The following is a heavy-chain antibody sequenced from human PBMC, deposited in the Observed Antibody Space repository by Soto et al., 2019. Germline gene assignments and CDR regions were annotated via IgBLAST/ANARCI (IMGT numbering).Heavy chain of an antibody. J-gene: IGHJ5*02. CDR1: GGSISSGAYY. CDR3: ARSVDP. Sequence: SETLSLTCTVSGGSISSGAYYWSWIRQYPGKGLEWIGYIHDSGSTYYKPSLKSRVTISVDTSKKQFSLKLSSVTAADTAVYYCARSVDPWGQGTLVTVSS. CDR2: IHDSGST. V-gene: IGHV4-31*03.